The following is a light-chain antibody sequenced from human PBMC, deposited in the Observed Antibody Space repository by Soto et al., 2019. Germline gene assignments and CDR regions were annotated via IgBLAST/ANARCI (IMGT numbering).Light chain of an antibody. CDR1: QSVSSNY. CDR2: GAS. Sequence: EIVLTQSPGTLSLSPGERATLSCRASQSVSSNYLAWYQRKPGQAPRLLIYGASSRATGIPNRFSGSGSGTDFTLTITRLEPEDFAVYYCQQYGSSPPTFCQGTKVEIK. CDR3: QQYGSSPPT. V-gene: IGKV3-20*01. J-gene: IGKJ1*01.